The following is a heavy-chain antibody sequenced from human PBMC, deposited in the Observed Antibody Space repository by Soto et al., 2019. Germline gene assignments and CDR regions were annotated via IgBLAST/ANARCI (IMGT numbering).Heavy chain of an antibody. D-gene: IGHD2-2*01. J-gene: IGHJ4*02. CDR2: ISSSSSYI. CDR1: GFTFSSYS. V-gene: IGHV3-21*01. CDR3: ARDGRDIVVVPAAMPAYYFDY. Sequence: GGSLRLSCAASGFTFSSYSMNWVRQAPGKGLEWVSSISSSSSYIYYADSVKGRFTISRDNAKNSLYLQMNSLRAEDTAVYDCARDGRDIVVVPAAMPAYYFDYWGQGTLVTVSS.